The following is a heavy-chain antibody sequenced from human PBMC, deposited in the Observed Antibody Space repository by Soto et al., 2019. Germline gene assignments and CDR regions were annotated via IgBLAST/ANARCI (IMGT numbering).Heavy chain of an antibody. CDR2: ISYDGSNK. J-gene: IGHJ5*02. V-gene: IGHV3-30-3*01. CDR1: GFTFSIYA. CDR3: AREYSDGWFDP. Sequence: QVQLVESGGGVVQPGRSLRLSCAASGFTFSIYAMHWVRQAPGEGLEWVAVISYDGSNKYYADSVKGRFTISRDNSKNTVYLQMNSLRAEDSAVYYCAREYSDGWFDPWGQGTLVTVSS. D-gene: IGHD2-21*01.